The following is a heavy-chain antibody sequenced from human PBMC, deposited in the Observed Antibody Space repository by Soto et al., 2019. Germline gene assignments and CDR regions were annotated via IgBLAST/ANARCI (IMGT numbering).Heavy chain of an antibody. V-gene: IGHV3-9*01. CDR2: IASTGDSV. CDR1: GFVFRRYV. Sequence: VQQVESGGGLVQPGGSLRLSCAASGFVFRRYVMHWVRQVPGKGLEFVSTIASTGDSVGYADSVRGRFTTSRDNAKDSMYILMNSLSSEDSALYFCVRDAPNGSIDYWGRGTLVIVSS. CDR3: VRDAPNGSIDY. D-gene: IGHD3-10*01. J-gene: IGHJ4*02.